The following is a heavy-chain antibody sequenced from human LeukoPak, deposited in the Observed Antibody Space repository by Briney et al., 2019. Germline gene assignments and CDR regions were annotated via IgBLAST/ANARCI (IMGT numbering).Heavy chain of an antibody. CDR2: INPNSGGT. D-gene: IGHD3-16*02. CDR1: GYTFTSYY. V-gene: IGHV1-2*02. J-gene: IGHJ4*02. Sequence: GASVKVSCKASGYTFTSYYMHWVRQAPGQGLEWMGWINPNSGGTNYAQKFQGRVTMTRDTSISTAYMELSRLRSDDTAVYYCARSTRSTTNFQNWHYDYVWGSYRSLYFDYWGQGTLVTVSS. CDR3: ARSTRSTTNFQNWHYDYVWGSYRSLYFDY.